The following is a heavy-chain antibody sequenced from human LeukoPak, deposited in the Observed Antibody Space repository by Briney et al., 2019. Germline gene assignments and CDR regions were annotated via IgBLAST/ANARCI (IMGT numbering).Heavy chain of an antibody. CDR1: GFPFRTYT. CDR3: ARDILGY. CDR2: ISSNGAYI. D-gene: IGHD3-9*01. J-gene: IGHJ4*02. V-gene: IGHV3-21*01. Sequence: GGSLRLSCAASGFPFRTYTINWVRQAPGKGLEWVSSISSNGAYIYYADSVKGRFTISRDNAKNTLYLQMNSLRAEDTAVYYCARDILGYWGQGTLVTVSS.